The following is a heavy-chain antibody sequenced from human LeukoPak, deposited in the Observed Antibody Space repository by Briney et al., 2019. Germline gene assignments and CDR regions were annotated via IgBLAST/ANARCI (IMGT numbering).Heavy chain of an antibody. Sequence: ASVKVSCKASGYTFTSYGISWVRQAPGQGLEWMGWISAYNGNTNYAQKLQGRVTMTTDTSTSTAYMELRSLRSDDTAVYYCARGYSSGWYYDEKGHFDYWGQGTLVTVSS. D-gene: IGHD6-19*01. CDR1: GYTFTSYG. J-gene: IGHJ4*02. CDR2: ISAYNGNT. V-gene: IGHV1-18*01. CDR3: ARGYSSGWYYDEKGHFDY.